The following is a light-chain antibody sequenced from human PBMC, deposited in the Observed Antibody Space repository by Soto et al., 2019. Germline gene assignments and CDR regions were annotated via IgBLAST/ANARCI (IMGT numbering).Light chain of an antibody. Sequence: DIVMTRSPATLSASPGEGATLSCRASQSISSNLAWYQQKPGQAPKLLIYGASTRATGFPARFSGSGSGTEFTLTISSLQSEDFAVYYCQQYNDWPLTFGGGTKV. CDR1: QSISSN. J-gene: IGKJ4*01. CDR3: QQYNDWPLT. CDR2: GAS. V-gene: IGKV3-15*01.